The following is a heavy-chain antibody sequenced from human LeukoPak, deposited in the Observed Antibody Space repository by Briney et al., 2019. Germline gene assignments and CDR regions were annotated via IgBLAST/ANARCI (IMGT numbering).Heavy chain of an antibody. CDR2: TYTSGST. CDR3: ARDAGYCSSTSCYILHYYGMDV. D-gene: IGHD2-2*01. J-gene: IGHJ6*02. V-gene: IGHV4-61*02. Sequence: SQTLSLTCTVSGGSISSGSYYWSWIRQPAGKGLEWIGRTYTSGSTNYNPSLKSRVTISVDTSKNQFSLKLSSVTAADTAVYYCARDAGYCSSTSCYILHYYGMDVWGQGTTVTVSS. CDR1: GGSISSGSYY.